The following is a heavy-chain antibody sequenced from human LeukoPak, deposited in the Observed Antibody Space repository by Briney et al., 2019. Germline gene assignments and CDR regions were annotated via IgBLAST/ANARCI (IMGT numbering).Heavy chain of an antibody. J-gene: IGHJ3*02. V-gene: IGHV3-53*01. CDR2: IYSGGST. D-gene: IGHD5-18*01. Sequence: GGSLRLSCAASGFTVSSNYMSWVRQAPGKGLEWVSVIYSGGSTYYADSVKGRFTISRDNSKNTLYPQMNSLRAEDTAVYYCASYVDTAMAAGVAFDIWGQGTMVTVSS. CDR3: ASYVDTAMAAGVAFDI. CDR1: GFTVSSNY.